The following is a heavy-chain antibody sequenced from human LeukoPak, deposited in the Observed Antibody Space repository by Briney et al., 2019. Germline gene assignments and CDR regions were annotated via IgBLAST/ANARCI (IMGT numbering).Heavy chain of an antibody. CDR2: INHSGST. D-gene: IGHD6-19*01. Sequence: SETLSLTCAVYGGSFSGYYWSWIRQPPGKGLEWIGEINHSGSTYYNPSLKSRVTISVDTSKNQFSLKLSSVTAADTAVYYCARGGIAVAGTGGTPDCYFDYWGQGTLVTVSS. V-gene: IGHV4-34*01. CDR3: ARGGIAVAGTGGTPDCYFDY. J-gene: IGHJ4*02. CDR1: GGSFSGYY.